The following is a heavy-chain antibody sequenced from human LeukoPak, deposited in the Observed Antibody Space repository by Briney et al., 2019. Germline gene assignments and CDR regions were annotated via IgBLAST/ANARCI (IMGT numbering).Heavy chain of an antibody. CDR1: GYTFTSYY. V-gene: IGHV1-46*01. D-gene: IGHD3-22*01. CDR3: ARAVVVITPRTTKIKRYYFDY. CDR2: INPSGGST. J-gene: IGHJ4*02. Sequence: ASVKVSCKASGYTFTSYYMHWVRQAPGQGLEWMGIINPSGGSTSYAQKFQGRVTITGNTSITTAYLELSSLRSEDTAVYYCARAVVVITPRTTKIKRYYFDYWGQGTLVTVSS.